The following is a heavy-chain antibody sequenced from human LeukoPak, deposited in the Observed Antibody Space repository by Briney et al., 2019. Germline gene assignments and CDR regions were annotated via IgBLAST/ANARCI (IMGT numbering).Heavy chain of an antibody. D-gene: IGHD5-24*01. CDR1: GFTFSAYS. Sequence: PGGSLRLSCAASGFTFSAYSMNWVRQAPGKGLEWVSVIYSGGSTYYADSVKGRFTISRDNSKNTLYLQMNSLRAEDTAVYYCAKEVCDGYNSVCYWGQGTLVTVSS. V-gene: IGHV3-53*01. J-gene: IGHJ4*02. CDR2: IYSGGST. CDR3: AKEVCDGYNSVCY.